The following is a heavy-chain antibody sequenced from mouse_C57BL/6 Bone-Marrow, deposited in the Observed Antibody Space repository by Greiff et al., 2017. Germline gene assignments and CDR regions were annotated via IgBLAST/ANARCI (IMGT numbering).Heavy chain of an antibody. V-gene: IGHV5-9-1*02. J-gene: IGHJ4*01. CDR2: ISSGGDYI. CDR3: TREDYSNYLYAMDY. Sequence: EVKLVESGEGLVKPGGSLKLSCAASGFTFSSYAMSWVRQTPEKRLEWVAYISSGGDYIYYADTVKGRFTISRDNARNTLYLQMSSLKSEDTAMYYCTREDYSNYLYAMDYWGQGTSVTVSS. CDR1: GFTFSSYA. D-gene: IGHD2-5*01.